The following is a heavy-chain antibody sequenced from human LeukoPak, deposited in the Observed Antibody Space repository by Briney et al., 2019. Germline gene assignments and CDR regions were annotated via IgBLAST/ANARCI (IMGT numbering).Heavy chain of an antibody. D-gene: IGHD4-17*01. CDR3: VNGDYRED. Sequence: GGSLRLSCTASGFTFSTYTMNWVRQAPGNGLEWVSSIGSSSTNTHYADSVKGRFTISRDNARNSLFLQMNSLRADDTAVYYCVNGDYREDWGQGTLVAVSS. V-gene: IGHV3-21*01. J-gene: IGHJ1*01. CDR1: GFTFSTYT. CDR2: IGSSSTNT.